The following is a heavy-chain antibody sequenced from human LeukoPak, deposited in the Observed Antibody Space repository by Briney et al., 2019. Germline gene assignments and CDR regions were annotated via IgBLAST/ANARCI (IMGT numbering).Heavy chain of an antibody. CDR3: TRVKDWFDP. Sequence: PSETLSLTCTVSGGSISSYYWSWIRQPPGKGLEWIGYIYYSGSTNYNPSLKSRVTISVDTSKNQFSLKLSSVTAADTAVYYCTRVKDWFDPWGQGTLVTVSS. CDR2: IYYSGST. V-gene: IGHV4-59*01. CDR1: GGSISSYY. J-gene: IGHJ5*02.